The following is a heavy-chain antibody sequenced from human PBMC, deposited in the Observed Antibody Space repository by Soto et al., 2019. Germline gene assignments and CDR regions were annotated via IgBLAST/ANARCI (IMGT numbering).Heavy chain of an antibody. J-gene: IGHJ4*02. D-gene: IGHD4-17*01. Sequence: GGSLILSCAASGFTFSSYSMSWVRQAPGKGLEWVSAISGSGGSTYYADSVKGRFTISRDNSKNTLYLQMNSLRAEDTAVYYCAKPSTVIASRFDYWGQGTLVTVSS. CDR1: GFTFSSYS. CDR3: AKPSTVIASRFDY. V-gene: IGHV3-23*01. CDR2: ISGSGGST.